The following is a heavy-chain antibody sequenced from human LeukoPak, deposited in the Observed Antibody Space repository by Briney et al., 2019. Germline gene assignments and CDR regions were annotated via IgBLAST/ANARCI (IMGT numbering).Heavy chain of an antibody. D-gene: IGHD6-13*01. CDR2: IDWDDDK. J-gene: IGHJ4*02. CDR3: ARIRFWEQQLVSYFDY. CDR1: GFSLSTSGMC. Sequence: SGPTLVNPTQTLTLTCTFSGFSLSTSGMCVSWIRQPPGKALEWLARIDWDDDKYYSTSLKTRLTISKDTSKNQVVLTMTNMDPVDTATYYCARIRFWEQQLVSYFDYWGQGTLVTVSS. V-gene: IGHV2-70*11.